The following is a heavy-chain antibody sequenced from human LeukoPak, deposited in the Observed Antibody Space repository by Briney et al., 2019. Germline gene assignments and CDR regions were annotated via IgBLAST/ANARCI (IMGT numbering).Heavy chain of an antibody. CDR1: GGTFSSYA. Sequence: SVKVSCKASGGTFSSYAISWVRQAPGQGLEWMGGIIPIFGTANYAQKFQGRVTITADESTSTAYMELSSLRSEDTAVYYCAREGGPYRPLDYSGQGTLVTVAS. CDR2: IIPIFGTA. CDR3: AREGGPYRPLDY. V-gene: IGHV1-69*01. J-gene: IGHJ4*02.